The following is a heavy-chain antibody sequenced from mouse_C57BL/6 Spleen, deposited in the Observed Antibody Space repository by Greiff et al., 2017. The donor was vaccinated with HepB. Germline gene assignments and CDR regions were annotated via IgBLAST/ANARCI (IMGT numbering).Heavy chain of an antibody. Sequence: VQGVVSGPELVKPGASVKISCKASGYAFSSSWMNWVKQRPGKGLEWIGRIYPGDGDTNYNGKFKGKATLTADKSSSTAYMQLSSLTSEDSAVYFCARYYYDWYFDVWGTGTTVTVSS. CDR2: IYPGDGDT. CDR3: ARYYYDWYFDV. D-gene: IGHD1-1*01. CDR1: GYAFSSSW. V-gene: IGHV1-82*01. J-gene: IGHJ1*03.